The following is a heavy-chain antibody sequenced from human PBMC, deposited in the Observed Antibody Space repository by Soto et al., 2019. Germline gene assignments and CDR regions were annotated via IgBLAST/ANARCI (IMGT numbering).Heavy chain of an antibody. J-gene: IGHJ6*02. CDR1: GDSVSSNSAA. CDR3: ARVAAAAGTSYYYYYGMDV. Sequence: SQTLSLTCAISGDSVSSNSAAWNWIRQSPSRGLEWLGRTYYRSKWYNDYAVSVKSRITINPDTSKNQFSLQLNSVTPEDTAVHYCARVAAAAGTSYYYYYGMDVWGQGTTVTVSS. CDR2: TYYRSKWYN. V-gene: IGHV6-1*01. D-gene: IGHD6-13*01.